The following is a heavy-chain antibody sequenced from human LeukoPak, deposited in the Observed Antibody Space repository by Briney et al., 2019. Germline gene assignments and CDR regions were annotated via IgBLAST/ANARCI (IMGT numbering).Heavy chain of an antibody. CDR3: ARLLSPHSGAYYYYYMDV. D-gene: IGHD2/OR15-2a*01. V-gene: IGHV4-39*01. CDR2: IYYTGST. J-gene: IGHJ6*03. CDR1: GGSISSSSYY. Sequence: SETLSLTCTVSGGSISSSSYYWGWIRRPPGKGLEWIGNIYYTGSTYYNPSLKSRVTISVDTSKNQFSLKLSSVTAADTAVYYCARLLSPHSGAYYYYYMDVWGKGTTVTISS.